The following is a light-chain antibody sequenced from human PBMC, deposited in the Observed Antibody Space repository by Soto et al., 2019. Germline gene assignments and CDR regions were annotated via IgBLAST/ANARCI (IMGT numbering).Light chain of an antibody. CDR2: YDS. CDR1: NIGSKS. Sequence: SYELTQPPSVSVAPGKTARITCGGNNIGSKSVHWYQQTPGQAPVLVIYYDSDRPSGIPERFSGSNSGNTATLTISRVEAGDEADYYCQVWDSSSDNPNVVFGGETQLTV. J-gene: IGLJ2*01. V-gene: IGLV3-21*04. CDR3: QVWDSSSDNPNVV.